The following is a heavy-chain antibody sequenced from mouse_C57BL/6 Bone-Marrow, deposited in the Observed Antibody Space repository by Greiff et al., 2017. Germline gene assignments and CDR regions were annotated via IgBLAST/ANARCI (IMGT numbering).Heavy chain of an antibody. J-gene: IGHJ1*03. Sequence: EVQLQQSGAELVRPGASVKLSCTASGFNIKDDYMHWVKQRPEQGLEWIGWIDPENGDTEYASKFQGKATITADTSSNTAYLQLSSLTSEDTAVYYCTSNLDTTVVADFDVWGTGTTVTVSS. CDR3: TSNLDTTVVADFDV. D-gene: IGHD1-1*01. V-gene: IGHV14-4*01. CDR1: GFNIKDDY. CDR2: IDPENGDT.